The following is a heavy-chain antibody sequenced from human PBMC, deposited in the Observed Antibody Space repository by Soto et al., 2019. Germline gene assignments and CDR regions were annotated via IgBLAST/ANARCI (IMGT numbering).Heavy chain of an antibody. CDR3: ARGRSTDY. J-gene: IGHJ4*02. V-gene: IGHV3-7*01. Sequence: DVQLLESGGALVQPGESLRLSCAASGFTFEKYWMTWARQAPGKGLELVANIKEDGSDKPYVDSVKGRFTVSRDNTKDCLFLQMNSLRDEDTAVYYCARGRSTDYWGQGTLVIVSS. CDR1: GFTFEKYW. CDR2: IKEDGSDK.